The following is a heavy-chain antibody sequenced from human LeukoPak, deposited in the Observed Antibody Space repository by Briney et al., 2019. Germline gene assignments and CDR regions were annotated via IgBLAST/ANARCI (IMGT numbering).Heavy chain of an antibody. CDR2: ISGSGGST. J-gene: IGHJ4*02. D-gene: IGHD2-2*01. V-gene: IGHV3-23*01. CDR1: GFTFSSYE. CDR3: AKGIVVVPAASCFDY. Sequence: GGSLRLSCAASGFTFSSYEMNWVRQAPGKGLEWVSAISGSGGSTYYADSVKGRFTISRDNSKNTLYLQMNSLRAEDTAVYYCAKGIVVVPAASCFDYWGQGTLVTVSS.